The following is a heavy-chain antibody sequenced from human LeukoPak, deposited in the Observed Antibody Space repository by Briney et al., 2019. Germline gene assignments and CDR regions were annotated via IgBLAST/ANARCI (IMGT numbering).Heavy chain of an antibody. D-gene: IGHD6-19*01. J-gene: IGHJ5*02. CDR1: GFTVSGNY. CDR2: IYSDGRT. V-gene: IGHV3-53*01. Sequence: GGSLRLSCAASGFTVSGNYMTWVRQAPGKGLEWVSVIYSDGRTNYADSVKGRFTISRDNSKNTLYLQMSSLRVEDTAVYYCARAVTGWPNWFDPWGQGTPVTVSS. CDR3: ARAVTGWPNWFDP.